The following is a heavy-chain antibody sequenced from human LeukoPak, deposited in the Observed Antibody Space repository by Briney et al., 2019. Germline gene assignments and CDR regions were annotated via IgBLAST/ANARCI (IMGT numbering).Heavy chain of an antibody. V-gene: IGHV4-31*03. CDR3: ARGDGYYFDY. D-gene: IGHD5-24*01. J-gene: IGHJ4*02. CDR2: MYYSGST. Sequence: TSSQTLSLTCTVSGGSISSGGYYWRWIRQHPGKGLEWIGYMYYSGSTYYTPSLKSRIIISVDTSKNQFSLKLSSVTAADTAVYYCARGDGYYFDYWGQGTLVTVSS. CDR1: GGSISSGGYY.